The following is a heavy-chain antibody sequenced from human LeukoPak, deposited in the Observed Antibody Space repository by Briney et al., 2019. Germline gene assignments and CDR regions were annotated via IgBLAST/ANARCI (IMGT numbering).Heavy chain of an antibody. V-gene: IGHV3-23*01. CDR3: AKTPSYYDFWSGYPDY. CDR1: GFTFSNYA. J-gene: IGHJ4*02. CDR2: ISGSGDST. Sequence: GGSLRLSCAASGFTFSNYAMRWVHQAPGKGLEWVSGISGSGDSTYYADSVKGRFTISRDNSKNTLYLQMNSLRAEDTAVYYCAKTPSYYDFWSGYPDYWGQGTLVTVSS. D-gene: IGHD3-3*01.